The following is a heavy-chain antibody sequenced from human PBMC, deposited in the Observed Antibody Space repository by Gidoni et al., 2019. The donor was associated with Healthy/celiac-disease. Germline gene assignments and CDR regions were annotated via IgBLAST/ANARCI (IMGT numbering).Heavy chain of an antibody. D-gene: IGHD2-21*01. V-gene: IGHV1-8*01. J-gene: IGHJ6*02. CDR3: ARTYCGGDCSSDHYYYYYGMDV. CDR1: GYTFTSYD. CDR2: MNPNSGNT. Sequence: QVQLVQSGAEVKKPGASVKVSCKASGYTFTSYDINWVRQATGQGLEWMGWMNPNSGNTGYAQKFQGRVTMTRNTSISTAYMELSSLRSEDTAVYYCARTYCGGDCSSDHYYYYYGMDVWGQGTTVTVSS.